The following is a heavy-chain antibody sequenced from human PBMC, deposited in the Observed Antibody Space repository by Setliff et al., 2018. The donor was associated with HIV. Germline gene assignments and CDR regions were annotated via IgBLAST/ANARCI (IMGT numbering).Heavy chain of an antibody. Sequence: ASVKVSCKASGYTFTSYDISWVRRAPGQGLEWMGWISAYNGNTNYAQKLQGRVTMTTDTSTSTAYMELRSLRSDDTAVYYCAREIGDYYDSSGYYPPTDYYYGMDVWGQGTTVTVS. CDR2: ISAYNGNT. CDR3: AREIGDYYDSSGYYPPTDYYYGMDV. J-gene: IGHJ6*02. CDR1: GYTFTSYD. V-gene: IGHV1-18*01. D-gene: IGHD3-22*01.